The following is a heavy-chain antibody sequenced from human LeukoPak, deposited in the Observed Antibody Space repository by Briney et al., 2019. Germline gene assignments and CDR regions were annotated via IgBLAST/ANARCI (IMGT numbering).Heavy chain of an antibody. Sequence: ASVKVSCKASGYTFTSYDINWVRQATGQGLEWMGWINPNSGGTNYAQKFQGRVTMTRDTSISTAYMELSRLRSDDTAVYYCARGALAVAGLFDYWGQGTLVTVSS. J-gene: IGHJ4*02. D-gene: IGHD6-19*01. CDR1: GYTFTSYD. V-gene: IGHV1-2*02. CDR3: ARGALAVAGLFDY. CDR2: INPNSGGT.